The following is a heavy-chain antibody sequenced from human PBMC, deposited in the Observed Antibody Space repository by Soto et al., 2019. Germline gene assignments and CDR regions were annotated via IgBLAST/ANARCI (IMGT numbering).Heavy chain of an antibody. Sequence: GGSLILSCAASGFTFSSYWMSWVRQAPGKGLEWVANIKQDGSEKYYVDSVKGRFTISRDNAKNSLYLQMNSLRAEDTAVYYCASVAVAHLSIRGAAEYFQHWGQGTLVTVSS. CDR1: GFTFSSYW. J-gene: IGHJ1*01. D-gene: IGHD6-19*01. CDR3: ASVAVAHLSIRGAAEYFQH. CDR2: IKQDGSEK. V-gene: IGHV3-7*05.